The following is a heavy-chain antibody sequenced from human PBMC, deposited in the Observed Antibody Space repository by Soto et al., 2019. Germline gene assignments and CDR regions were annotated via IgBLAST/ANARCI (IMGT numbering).Heavy chain of an antibody. CDR1: GYSFTSYW. CDR3: ARRGTAEIGYYYGMDV. CDR2: IYPGDSDT. D-gene: IGHD1-1*01. Sequence: PACSLKISCKGSGYSFTSYWIGWVLQMPGKGLEWMGIIYPGDSDTRYSPSFQGQVTISADKSISTAYLQWSSLRASDTAMYYCARRGTAEIGYYYGMDVWGQGTTVTVSS. V-gene: IGHV5-51*01. J-gene: IGHJ6*02.